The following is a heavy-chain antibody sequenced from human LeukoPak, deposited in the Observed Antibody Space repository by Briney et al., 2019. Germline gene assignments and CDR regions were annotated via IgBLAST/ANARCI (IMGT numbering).Heavy chain of an antibody. J-gene: IGHJ4*02. V-gene: IGHV4-34*01. Sequence: SETLSLTCAVYGGSISGYYWSWIRQPPGKGLEWVGEIHYTGGTSYNPSLKSRATISIDTSKNQLSLKLSSVTAADTAVYYCARGNILGGYCFDFWGQGALVTVSS. CDR2: IHYTGGT. CDR3: ARGNILGGYCFDF. D-gene: IGHD3-9*01. CDR1: GGSISGYY.